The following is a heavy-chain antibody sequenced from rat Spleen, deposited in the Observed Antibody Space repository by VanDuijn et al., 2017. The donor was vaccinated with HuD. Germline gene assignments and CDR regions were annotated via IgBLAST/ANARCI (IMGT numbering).Heavy chain of an antibody. J-gene: IGHJ2*01. CDR2: IWNTGGT. Sequence: QVQLKESGPGLVQPSQTLSLTCTVAGFSLTSYNVHWVRQPPGKGLEWMGVIWNTGGTRYNSALKSRLSSSKDTSKSKVFLKMNSLQTEDTATYYCARGNNYFDYWGQGVMVTVSS. V-gene: IGHV2-41*01. CDR3: ARGNNYFDY. CDR1: GFSLTSYN.